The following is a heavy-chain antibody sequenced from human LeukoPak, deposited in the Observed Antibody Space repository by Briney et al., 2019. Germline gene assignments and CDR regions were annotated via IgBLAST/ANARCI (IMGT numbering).Heavy chain of an antibody. J-gene: IGHJ4*02. CDR3: AGDSLSPPQGDS. Sequence: GGSLRLSCAASGFTVSSNYMSWVRQAPGKGLEWVSVIYSDGDTYYPESVKGRFTISRDNSKNTLYLQMSSLRAEDTAVYYCAGDSLSPPQGDSWGQGTLVTVSS. CDR2: IYSDGDT. CDR1: GFTVSSNY. V-gene: IGHV3-53*01. D-gene: IGHD2/OR15-2a*01.